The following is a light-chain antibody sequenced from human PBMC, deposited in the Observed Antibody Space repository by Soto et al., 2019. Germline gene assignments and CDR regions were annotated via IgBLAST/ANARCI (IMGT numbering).Light chain of an antibody. Sequence: ALTQPPSVSGSPGQSVTISCTGTSSDVGSYNRVSWYQQPPGTAPKLMIYEVSNRPSGVPDRFSGSKSGNTASLTISGLQAEDEAYYYCSSYTSSSTVVFGGGTKLTVL. CDR1: SSDVGSYNR. J-gene: IGLJ2*01. CDR2: EVS. CDR3: SSYTSSSTVV. V-gene: IGLV2-18*02.